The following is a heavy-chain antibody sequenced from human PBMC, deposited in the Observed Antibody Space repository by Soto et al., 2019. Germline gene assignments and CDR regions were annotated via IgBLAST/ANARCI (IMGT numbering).Heavy chain of an antibody. Sequence: QVQLVESGGGVVQPGRSLRLSCAASGFTFSNFAMHWVRQAPGKGLEWVAVISYDGGNKYYADSVKGRFTISRDNSKNTLYLQMNSLRAEDTAVFYCARDLRYGGTDYFDYWGQGTLVTVSS. J-gene: IGHJ4*02. CDR1: GFTFSNFA. D-gene: IGHD1-26*01. V-gene: IGHV3-30-3*01. CDR2: ISYDGGNK. CDR3: ARDLRYGGTDYFDY.